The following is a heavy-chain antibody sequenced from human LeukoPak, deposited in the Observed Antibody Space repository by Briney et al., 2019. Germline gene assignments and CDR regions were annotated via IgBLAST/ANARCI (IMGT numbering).Heavy chain of an antibody. CDR1: GYTFTGYY. D-gene: IGHD3-9*01. J-gene: IGHJ3*02. CDR3: ARVGPGHYDILTGYYNGDAFDI. Sequence: GASVKVSCKASGYTFTGYYMHWVRQAPGQGLEWMGWINPNSGGTNYAQKFQGWATMTRDTSISTAYMELSRLRSDDTAVYYCARVGPGHYDILTGYYNGDAFDIWGQGTMVTVSS. CDR2: INPNSGGT. V-gene: IGHV1-2*04.